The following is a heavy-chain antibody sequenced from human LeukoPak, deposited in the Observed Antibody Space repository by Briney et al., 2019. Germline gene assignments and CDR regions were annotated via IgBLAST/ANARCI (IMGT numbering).Heavy chain of an antibody. D-gene: IGHD4-17*01. V-gene: IGHV1-8*01. Sequence: GASVKVSFTASGYTFTSYDINWVRQATGQGLEWMGWMNPNSGNTGYAQKFQGRVTMTRNTSISTAYMELSSLRSEDTAVYYCARGRPDYGDYYYYYMDVWGKGTTVTVSS. CDR2: MNPNSGNT. CDR1: GYTFTSYD. CDR3: ARGRPDYGDYYYYYMDV. J-gene: IGHJ6*03.